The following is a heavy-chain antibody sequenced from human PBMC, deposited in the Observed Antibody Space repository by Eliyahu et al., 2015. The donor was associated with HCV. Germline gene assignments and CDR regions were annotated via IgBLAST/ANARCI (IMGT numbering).Heavy chain of an antibody. CDR1: GFXFSSXS. D-gene: IGHD1-1*01. CDR2: ISTSSTYI. J-gene: IGHJ4*02. Sequence: EVQLVESGGGLVKPGGXXGLPCAAXGFXFSSXSMNWVRRAPGKGLEWVSSISTSSTYIYYADSAKGRFTISRDDAKNSLYLQMNSLRAEDTAVYYCARDWTLGGTTVHWGQGTLVTVSS. CDR3: ARDWTLGGTTVH. V-gene: IGHV3-21*01.